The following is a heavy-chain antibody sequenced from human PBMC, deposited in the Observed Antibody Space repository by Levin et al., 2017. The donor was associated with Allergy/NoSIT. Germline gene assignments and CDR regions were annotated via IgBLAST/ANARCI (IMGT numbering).Heavy chain of an antibody. CDR1: GGSISSNNYY. D-gene: IGHD3-16*02. J-gene: IGHJ6*02. Sequence: PSQTLSLTCTVSGGSISSNNYYWSWVRQPPGKGLEFIGYIYYTGSAYYNPSLRSRVTISVDTSKNQFSLELYSVTAADTAIYYCARDYYDYVWDSYRLPRYYGMDVWGQGTTVTVSS. CDR2: IYYTGSA. CDR3: ARDYYDYVWDSYRLPRYYGMDV. V-gene: IGHV4-30-4*01.